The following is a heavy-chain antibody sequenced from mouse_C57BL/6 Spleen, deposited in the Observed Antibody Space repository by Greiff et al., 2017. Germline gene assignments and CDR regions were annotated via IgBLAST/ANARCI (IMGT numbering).Heavy chain of an antibody. Sequence: EVKLVESGGGLVQPGGSLKLSCAASGFTFSDYGMAWVRQAPRQGPAWVAFISNLAYSIYYADTVTGRFTLSRENSKNTLYLEMSSLRSEDTAMYYCAKVGNCCSSYDAMDYWGQGTSVTVAS. J-gene: IGHJ4*01. CDR2: ISNLAYSI. CDR3: AKVGNCCSSYDAMDY. CDR1: GFTFSDYG. D-gene: IGHD1-1*01. V-gene: IGHV5-15*01.